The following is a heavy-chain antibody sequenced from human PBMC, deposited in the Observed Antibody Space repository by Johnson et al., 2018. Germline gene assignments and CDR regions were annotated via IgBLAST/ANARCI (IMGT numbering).Heavy chain of an antibody. Sequence: EVQLVESGGGVVQPGRSLRLSCAASGFTFNMYWMHWVRQAPGKGLVWVSRIISDGSSATYADSVKGRFTTSRDNAKNTLYLQMNSLRADDTAVYYCARDSRYNIASWGQGTLVTVSS. CDR1: GFTFNMYW. D-gene: IGHD1-1*01. V-gene: IGHV3-74*01. CDR2: IISDGSSA. J-gene: IGHJ4*02. CDR3: ARDSRYNIAS.